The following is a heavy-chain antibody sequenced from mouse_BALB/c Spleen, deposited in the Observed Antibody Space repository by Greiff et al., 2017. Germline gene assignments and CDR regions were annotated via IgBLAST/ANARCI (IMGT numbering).Heavy chain of an antibody. CDR1: GYSFTSYW. CDR3: TRETGRGFDY. V-gene: IGHV1-5*01. D-gene: IGHD4-1*01. CDR2: IYPGNSDT. Sequence: EVQLQQSGTVLARPGASVKMSCKASGYSFTSYWMHWVKQRPGQGLEWIGAIYPGNSDTSYNQKFKGKAKLTAVTSASTAYMELSSLTNEDSAVYYCTRETGRGFDYWGQGTTLTVSS. J-gene: IGHJ2*01.